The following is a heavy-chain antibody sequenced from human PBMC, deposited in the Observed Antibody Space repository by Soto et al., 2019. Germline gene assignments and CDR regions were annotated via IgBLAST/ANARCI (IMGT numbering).Heavy chain of an antibody. CDR2: IIQSGVA. D-gene: IGHD3-22*01. J-gene: IGHJ4*02. CDR1: GTSISTDDW. V-gene: IGHV4-4*02. CDR3: ARLVYDSSGYRPG. Sequence: SETLSLTCAVSGTSISTDDWWSWVRQAPGKGLEWIGYIIQSGVAHYNPSLKSRVTMSMDKSNNSFSMKPASVTAADTAVYYCARLVYDSSGYRPGWGQGTRVTVS.